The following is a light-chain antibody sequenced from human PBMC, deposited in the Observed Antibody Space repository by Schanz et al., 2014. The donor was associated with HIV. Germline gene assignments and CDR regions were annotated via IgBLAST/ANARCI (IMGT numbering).Light chain of an antibody. CDR3: ASYAGSINLV. CDR2: DVT. CDR1: GRDTGGYNH. J-gene: IGLJ2*01. Sequence: SARTQPPSASGSPGQSVTISCTGTGRDTGGYNHLPWYQQYPGKAPKLMIYDVTYRPSGVSNRFSGSKSGNTASLTISGLQAEDEADYYCASYAGSINLVFGGGTKLTVL. V-gene: IGLV2-8*01.